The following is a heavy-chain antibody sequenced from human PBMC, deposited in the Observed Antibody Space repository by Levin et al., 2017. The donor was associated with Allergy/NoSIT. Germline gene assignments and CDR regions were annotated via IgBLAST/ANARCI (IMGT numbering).Heavy chain of an antibody. Sequence: SLKISCAASGFTFDDYAMHWVRQVPGKGLEWVSGISWNSGSIDYADSVKGRFTISRDNAKKSLYLQMNSLRTEDTALYYCAKDIKYSWQLEGWFDPWGQGTLVTVSS. CDR3: AKDIKYSWQLEGWFDP. CDR2: ISWNSGSI. CDR1: GFTFDDYA. J-gene: IGHJ5*02. D-gene: IGHD2/OR15-2a*01. V-gene: IGHV3-9*01.